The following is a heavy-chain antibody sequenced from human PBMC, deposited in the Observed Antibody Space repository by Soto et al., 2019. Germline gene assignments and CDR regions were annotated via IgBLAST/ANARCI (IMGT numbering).Heavy chain of an antibody. Sequence: PGGSLRLSCAASGFTFSIYGMHWVRQAPGKGLEWVAVIWYDGSNKYYADSVKGRFTISRDNSKNTLYLQMNSLRAEDTAVYYCARERIWQQLAWGDYYYYGMDVWGQGTTVTVSS. CDR1: GFTFSIYG. D-gene: IGHD6-13*01. CDR3: ARERIWQQLAWGDYYYYGMDV. J-gene: IGHJ6*02. V-gene: IGHV3-33*01. CDR2: IWYDGSNK.